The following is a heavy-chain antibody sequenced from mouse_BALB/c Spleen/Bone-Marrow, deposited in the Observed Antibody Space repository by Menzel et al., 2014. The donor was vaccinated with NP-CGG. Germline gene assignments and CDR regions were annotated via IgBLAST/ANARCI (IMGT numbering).Heavy chain of an antibody. CDR2: IDPANGNT. D-gene: IGHD2-14*01. CDR3: AGGYDEGFAY. J-gene: IGHJ3*01. Sequence: EVQLVESGAELVKPGASVKLSCTASGFNIKDTYMHWVKQRPEQGLEWIGRIDPANGNTKYDPKFQGKATITADTSSNTAYLQLSSLTSEDTAVYYCAGGYDEGFAYWGQGTLVTVSA. CDR1: GFNIKDTY. V-gene: IGHV14-3*02.